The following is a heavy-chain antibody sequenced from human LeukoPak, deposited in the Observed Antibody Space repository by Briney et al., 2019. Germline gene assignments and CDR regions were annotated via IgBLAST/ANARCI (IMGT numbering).Heavy chain of an antibody. V-gene: IGHV3-15*01. Sequence: GGSLRLSCAASGFTLSNAWMSWVRQAPGKGLEWVGRIKSKTDGGTTDYAAPVKGRFTISRDDSKNTLYLQMNSLKTEDTAVYYCTTTHYYDSSGYFFPPVDYWGQGTLVTVSS. CDR3: TTTHYYDSSGYFFPPVDY. CDR1: GFTLSNAW. D-gene: IGHD3-22*01. CDR2: IKSKTDGGTT. J-gene: IGHJ4*02.